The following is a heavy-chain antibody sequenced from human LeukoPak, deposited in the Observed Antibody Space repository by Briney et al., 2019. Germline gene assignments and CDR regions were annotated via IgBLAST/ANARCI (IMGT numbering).Heavy chain of an antibody. CDR3: AKTYCSDRSGWDFDY. D-gene: IGHD3-22*01. V-gene: IGHV5-51*01. CDR2: IYPGDSDT. J-gene: IGHJ4*02. Sequence: GESLKISCKGSGYSFTNYWIGWVRQMPGKGLEWMGIIYPGDSDTRYSPSFQGQVTISVDKSISTAYLQWSSLKASDTAIYYCAKTYCSDRSGWDFDYWGQGTLVTVSS. CDR1: GYSFTNYW.